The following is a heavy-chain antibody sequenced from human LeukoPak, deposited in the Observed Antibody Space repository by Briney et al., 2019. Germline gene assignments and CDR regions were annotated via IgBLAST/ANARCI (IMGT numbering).Heavy chain of an antibody. Sequence: GSLRLSCAASGFTFSSYWMHWVRQAPGKGLVWVSRINSDGSSTSYADSVKGRFTISRDNAKNTLYLQMNSLRAEDTAVYYCARDKGYYDSSGYYFPYFDYWGQGTLVTVSS. V-gene: IGHV3-74*01. CDR1: GFTFSSYW. J-gene: IGHJ4*02. D-gene: IGHD3-22*01. CDR3: ARDKGYYDSSGYYFPYFDY. CDR2: INSDGSST.